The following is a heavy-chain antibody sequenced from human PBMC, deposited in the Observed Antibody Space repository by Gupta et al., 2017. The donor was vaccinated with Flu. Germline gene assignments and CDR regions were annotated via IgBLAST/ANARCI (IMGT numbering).Heavy chain of an antibody. CDR3: AREESSWGSGSSTRY. V-gene: IGHV3-48*03. CDR2: ISGSGDTI. Sequence: EVHLVESGGGLVQPGGSLRLSCAASGFTFSSYKMNWVRQAPGRGLEWVSYISGSGDTIYYTDSVQGRFIISRDNAKNSLYLQMNSLRAEDTAVYYCAREESSWGSGSSTRYWGQGTLVTVSS. D-gene: IGHD3-10*01. CDR1: GFTFSSYK. J-gene: IGHJ4*02.